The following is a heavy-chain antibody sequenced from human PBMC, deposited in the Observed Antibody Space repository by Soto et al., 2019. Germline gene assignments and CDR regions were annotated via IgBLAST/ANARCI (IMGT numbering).Heavy chain of an antibody. D-gene: IGHD6-13*01. Sequence: PGGSLRLSCAASGFTFSGYAINWVRQAPGKGLEWVSGISVGGSTYYTDSVKGRFTISRDNSKNTMYLQMNSLRAEDTATYYCARLQAADASTNWCQGTLVTVSS. CDR3: ARLQAADASTN. J-gene: IGHJ4*02. CDR2: ISVGGST. V-gene: IGHV3-23*01. CDR1: GFTFSGYA.